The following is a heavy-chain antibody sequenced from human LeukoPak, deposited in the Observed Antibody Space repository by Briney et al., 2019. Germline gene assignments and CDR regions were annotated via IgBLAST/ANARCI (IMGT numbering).Heavy chain of an antibody. Sequence: PGGSLRLSCAASGFAFNSFAMNWVRQAPGKGLEWVSSISNSDGSSHYADFVKGRFTISRDNSKNTLHLQMNSLRAEDTAVYYCAKGSGSPDAFDIWGQGTMVTVSS. J-gene: IGHJ3*02. CDR1: GFAFNSFA. CDR3: AKGSGSPDAFDI. CDR2: ISNSDGSS. V-gene: IGHV3-23*01. D-gene: IGHD1-26*01.